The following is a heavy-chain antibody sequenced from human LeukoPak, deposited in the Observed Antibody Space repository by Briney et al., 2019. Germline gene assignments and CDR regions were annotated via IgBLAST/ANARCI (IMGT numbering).Heavy chain of an antibody. J-gene: IGHJ4*02. Sequence: GGSLRLSCAASGLTFSSYAMSWVRQAPGKGLEWVSAISGSGGSTYYADSVKGRFTISRDNSKNTLYLQMNSLRAEDTAVYYCAKYSGGWYQYFDYWGQGTLVTVSS. CDR1: GLTFSSYA. D-gene: IGHD6-19*01. CDR3: AKYSGGWYQYFDY. V-gene: IGHV3-23*01. CDR2: ISGSGGST.